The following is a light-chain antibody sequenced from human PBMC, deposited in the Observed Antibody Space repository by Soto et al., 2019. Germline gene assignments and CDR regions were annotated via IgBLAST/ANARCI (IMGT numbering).Light chain of an antibody. J-gene: IGLJ1*01. CDR3: AAWDDRLNGYV. Sequence: QSVLTRPPSASGTPGQRVTISCSGSTSNIGSNGVNWYRQLPGTAPKLLIYSSNERPSGVPDRFSGSKSGTSASLAISGLQPEDEADYYCAAWDDRLNGYVFGTGTKVTVL. CDR1: TSNIGSNG. CDR2: SSN. V-gene: IGLV1-44*01.